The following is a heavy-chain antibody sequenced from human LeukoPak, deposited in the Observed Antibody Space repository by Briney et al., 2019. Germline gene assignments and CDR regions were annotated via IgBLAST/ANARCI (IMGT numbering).Heavy chain of an antibody. D-gene: IGHD6-6*01. CDR3: ARVVVSSSSEYFDY. V-gene: IGHV3-23*01. CDR2: ISGSGGST. J-gene: IGHJ4*02. CDR1: GFTFSSYA. Sequence: PGGSLRLSCAASGFTFSSYAMIWVRQAPGKGLEWVSAISGSGGSTYYADSVKGRFTISRDNYKNTMYLPVDSLRAEDTAVYYCARVVVSSSSEYFDYWGQGTLVTVSS.